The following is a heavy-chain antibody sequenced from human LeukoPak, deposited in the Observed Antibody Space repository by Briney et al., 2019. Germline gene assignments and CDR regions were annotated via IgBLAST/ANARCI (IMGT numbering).Heavy chain of an antibody. CDR3: AKDLSIVVVPAAIGYAFDI. J-gene: IGHJ3*02. CDR2: ISGSGGST. D-gene: IGHD2-2*01. V-gene: IGHV3-23*01. CDR1: GFTFSSYA. Sequence: GGSLRLSCAASGFTFSSYAMSWVRQAPGKGLEWVSAISGSGGSTYYADSVKGRFTISRDNSKNTLYLQMNSLRAEDTAVYYCAKDLSIVVVPAAIGYAFDIWGQGTMVTVSS.